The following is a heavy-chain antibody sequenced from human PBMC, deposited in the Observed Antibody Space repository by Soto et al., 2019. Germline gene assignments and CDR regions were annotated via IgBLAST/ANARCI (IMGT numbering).Heavy chain of an antibody. V-gene: IGHV3-23*01. CDR3: ASPDRGIAAAGTIDY. Sequence: EVQLLESGGGLVQPGGSLRLSCAASGFTFSSYAMSWVRQAPGKGLEWVSAISGSGGSTYYAESVKGRFTISRDNSKNTLYLQMNSLRAEDTAVYYCASPDRGIAAAGTIDYWGQGTLVTVSS. CDR1: GFTFSSYA. CDR2: ISGSGGST. J-gene: IGHJ4*02. D-gene: IGHD6-13*01.